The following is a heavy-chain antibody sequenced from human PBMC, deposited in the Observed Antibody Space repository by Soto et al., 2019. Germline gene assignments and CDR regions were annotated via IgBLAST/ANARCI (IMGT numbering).Heavy chain of an antibody. V-gene: IGHV3-11*01. CDR3: ARSSGLYEADAFDS. J-gene: IGHJ3*02. CDR2: LSRSGNTI. Sequence: QVQLVESGGGLFQPGGSLRLSCAASGFTLGDYEMSWIRQAPGKGLEWVSFLSRSGNTIYYADSVKGRFSISRDNAKNSVLLQMKSLRVEDTAAYFCARSSGLYEADAFDSWGQGTVVTVSA. D-gene: IGHD6-19*01. CDR1: GFTLGDYE.